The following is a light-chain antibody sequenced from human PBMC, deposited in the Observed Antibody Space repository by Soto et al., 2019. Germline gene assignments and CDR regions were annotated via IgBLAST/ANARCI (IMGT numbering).Light chain of an antibody. J-gene: IGLJ1*01. CDR2: NNN. V-gene: IGLV1-44*01. CDR1: SSNIGSNT. CDR3: AAWDDSLNVRV. Sequence: QSVLTQPPSASGTPGQRVTISCSGSSSNIGSNTVNWYQQLPGTAPKLLIYNNNQRPSGVPDRFSGSKSGTSASLAISGLQSEDEADYYCAAWDDSLNVRVFGTGTKVTGL.